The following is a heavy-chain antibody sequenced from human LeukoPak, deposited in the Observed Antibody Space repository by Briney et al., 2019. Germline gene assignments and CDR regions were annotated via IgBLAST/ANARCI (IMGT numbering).Heavy chain of an antibody. CDR3: ARHRKIVVVPQEDYYYMDV. Sequence: PSETLSLTCTVSGDSISSNPYYWAWIRQPPGKGLEWIASIYYSGTTFYNPSLKSRVTISVDTSKNQFSLKLSSVTAADTAVYYCARHRKIVVVPQEDYYYMDVWGKGTTVTVSS. CDR2: IYYSGTT. J-gene: IGHJ6*03. V-gene: IGHV4-39*01. CDR1: GDSISSNPYY. D-gene: IGHD2-2*01.